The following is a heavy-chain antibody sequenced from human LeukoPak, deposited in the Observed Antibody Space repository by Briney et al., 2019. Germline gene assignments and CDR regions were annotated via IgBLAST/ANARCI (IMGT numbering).Heavy chain of an antibody. CDR2: INPNSGGT. CDR3: ARPDYYDSSGYYVDNY. J-gene: IGHJ4*02. Sequence: GASVKVSCKASGYTFTGYYMHCVRQAPGQGLEWMGRINPNSGGTNYAQKFQGRVTMTRDTSISTAYMELSRLRSDDTAVYYCARPDYYDSSGYYVDNYWGQGTLVTVSS. CDR1: GYTFTGYY. V-gene: IGHV1-2*06. D-gene: IGHD3-22*01.